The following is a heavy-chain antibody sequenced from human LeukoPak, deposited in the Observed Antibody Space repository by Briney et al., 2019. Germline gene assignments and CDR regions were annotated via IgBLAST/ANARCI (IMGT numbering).Heavy chain of an antibody. J-gene: IGHJ4*02. V-gene: IGHV3-23*01. CDR1: GFTFSSYA. D-gene: IGHD1-26*01. Sequence: AGGSLRLSCAASGFTFSSYAMSWVRQAPGKGLEWVSAISGSGGSTYYADSVKGRFTISRDNAKNSLYLQMNSLRAEDTAVYYCARAVGASEGVDYWGRGTLVTVSS. CDR2: ISGSGGST. CDR3: ARAVGASEGVDY.